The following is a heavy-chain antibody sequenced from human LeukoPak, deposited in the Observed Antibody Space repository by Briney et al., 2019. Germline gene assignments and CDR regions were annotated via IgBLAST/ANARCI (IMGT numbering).Heavy chain of an antibody. CDR1: GGTFISYA. V-gene: IGHV1-69*04. CDR2: IIPILGIA. CDR3: ARVNYGSGSYHAY. J-gene: IGHJ4*02. D-gene: IGHD3-10*01. Sequence: SVKVSSTASGGTFISYAISWVRQAPGQGLEWMGRIIPILGIANYAQKFQGRVTITADKSTSTAYMELSSLRSEDTAVYYCARVNYGSGSYHAYWGQGTLVTVSS.